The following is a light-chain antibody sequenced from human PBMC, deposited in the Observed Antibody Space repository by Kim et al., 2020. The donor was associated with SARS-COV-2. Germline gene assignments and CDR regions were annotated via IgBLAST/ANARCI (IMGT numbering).Light chain of an antibody. Sequence: DIQMTQSPSSLSASVGDRVTITCRASQSISSYLNWYQQKPEKAPKLLIYAASNLQSGVPSRFSGSGSGTDFTLTISSLQPEDFATYYCQQSYSTPPWTFGQGTKVDIK. J-gene: IGKJ1*01. CDR1: QSISSY. CDR3: QQSYSTPPWT. V-gene: IGKV1-39*01. CDR2: AAS.